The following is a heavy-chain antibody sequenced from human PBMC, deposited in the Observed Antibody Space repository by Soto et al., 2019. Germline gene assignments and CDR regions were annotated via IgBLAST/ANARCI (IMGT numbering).Heavy chain of an antibody. D-gene: IGHD4-4*01. Sequence: GGSLRLSCAASGFTFSSYSMNWVRQAPGKGLEWVSSISSSSYIYYADSVKGRFTISRDNAKNSLYLQMNSLRAEDTAVYYCARDIRRSATVRVYYYYGMDVWGQGTTVTVSS. CDR1: GFTFSSYS. CDR2: ISSSSYI. V-gene: IGHV3-21*01. J-gene: IGHJ6*02. CDR3: ARDIRRSATVRVYYYYGMDV.